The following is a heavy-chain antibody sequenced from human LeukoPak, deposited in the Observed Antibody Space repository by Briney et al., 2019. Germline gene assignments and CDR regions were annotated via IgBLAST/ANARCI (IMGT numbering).Heavy chain of an antibody. Sequence: ASVKVSCKASGYTFTGYYMHWVRQAPGQGLEWMGWINPNSGGTNYAQKFQGRVTMTRDTSISTAYMELSRLRSDDTAVYYCARSNYGSGSYFKDYWGQGTLVTVSS. CDR1: GYTFTGYY. CDR2: INPNSGGT. D-gene: IGHD3-10*01. J-gene: IGHJ4*02. V-gene: IGHV1-2*02. CDR3: ARSNYGSGSYFKDY.